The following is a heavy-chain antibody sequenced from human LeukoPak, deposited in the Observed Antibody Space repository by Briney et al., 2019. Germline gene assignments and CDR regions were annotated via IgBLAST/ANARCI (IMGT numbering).Heavy chain of an antibody. Sequence: GRSLRLSCAASGFTFSSYAMHWVRQAPGKGLEWVAVISYDGSNKYYADSVKGRFTISRDNSKNTLYLQMNSLRAEDTAVYYCARVKGGSYNYYYYYYMDVWGKGTTVTVSS. CDR3: ARVKGGSYNYYYYYYMDV. D-gene: IGHD1-26*01. J-gene: IGHJ6*03. V-gene: IGHV3-30-3*01. CDR2: ISYDGSNK. CDR1: GFTFSSYA.